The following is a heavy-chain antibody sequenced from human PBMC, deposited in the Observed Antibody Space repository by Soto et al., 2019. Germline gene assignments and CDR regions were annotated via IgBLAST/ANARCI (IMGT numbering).Heavy chain of an antibody. Sequence: GESLKISCKGSGYSFTSYWIGWVRQMPGKGLEWMGIIYPGDSDTRYSPSFQGQVTTSADKSISTAYLQWSSLKASDTAMYYCARRGWSRGDGMDVWGQGTTVTVSS. V-gene: IGHV5-51*01. J-gene: IGHJ6*02. CDR1: GYSFTSYW. CDR2: IYPGDSDT. D-gene: IGHD3-16*01. CDR3: ARRGWSRGDGMDV.